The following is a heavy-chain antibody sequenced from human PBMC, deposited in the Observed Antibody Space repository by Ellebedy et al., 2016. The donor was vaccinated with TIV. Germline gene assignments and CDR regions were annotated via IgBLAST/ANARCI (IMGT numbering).Heavy chain of an antibody. J-gene: IGHJ4*02. Sequence: GGSLRLXXVASGFNFSNYSMNWVRQSPGRGLEWLSFISSSSKTIYYGDSVKGRFTSSRDNAQNSLYLQMNSLRAEDTAVYYCARDGVWGGDYWGQGTLVTVSS. CDR1: GFNFSNYS. CDR2: ISSSSKTI. CDR3: ARDGVWGGDY. D-gene: IGHD2-8*01. V-gene: IGHV3-48*01.